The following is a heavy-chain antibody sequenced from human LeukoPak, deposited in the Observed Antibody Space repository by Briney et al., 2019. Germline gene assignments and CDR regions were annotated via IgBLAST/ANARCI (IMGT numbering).Heavy chain of an antibody. D-gene: IGHD6-19*01. CDR2: IYPGDSDT. CDR1: GYRFTNYW. CDR3: ATRYSSGWYDTFDI. Sequence: GESLRISCKGSGYRFTNYWISWVRQMPGKGLEWMGIIYPGDSDTRYSPSFQGQVTISADKSINTAYLQWNSLKASDTAMYYCATRYSSGWYDTFDIWGQGTMVTVSS. J-gene: IGHJ3*02. V-gene: IGHV5-51*01.